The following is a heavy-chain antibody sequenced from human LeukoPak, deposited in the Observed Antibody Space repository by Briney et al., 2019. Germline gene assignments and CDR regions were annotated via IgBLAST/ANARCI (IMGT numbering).Heavy chain of an antibody. J-gene: IGHJ4*02. CDR3: AREVYYYDSSGYYENN. D-gene: IGHD3-22*01. V-gene: IGHV1-69*04. CDR1: GGTFSSYA. CDR2: IIPILGIA. Sequence: ASVKVSCKASGGTFSSYAISWVRQAPGQGLEWMGRIIPILGIANYAQKFQGRVTITADKSTSTAYMELSSLRSEDTAVYYCAREVYYYDSSGYYENNWGQGTLVTVSS.